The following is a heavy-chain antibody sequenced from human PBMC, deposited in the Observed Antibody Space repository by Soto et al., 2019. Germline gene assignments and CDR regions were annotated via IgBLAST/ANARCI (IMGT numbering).Heavy chain of an antibody. Sequence: GASVKVSCKASGYTFTSYAMHWVRQAPGQRLEWMGWINAGNGNTKYSQKFQGRVTITRDTSASTAYMELSSLRSEDTAVYYCARAQSIRQWFAPWGQGTPATVYS. D-gene: IGHD2-21*01. CDR3: ARAQSIRQWFAP. V-gene: IGHV1-3*01. CDR1: GYTFTSYA. J-gene: IGHJ5*02. CDR2: INAGNGNT.